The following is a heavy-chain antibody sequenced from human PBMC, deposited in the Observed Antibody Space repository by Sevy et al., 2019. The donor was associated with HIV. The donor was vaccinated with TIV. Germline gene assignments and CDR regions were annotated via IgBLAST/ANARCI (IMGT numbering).Heavy chain of an antibody. CDR2: ISSSGSYI. V-gene: IGHV3-21*01. Sequence: GGSLRLSCVASGFTFRSYTMKWVRQAPGKGLECVSSISSSGSYIYYADSVKGRFTISRDDAKNSLDLQMNTLRAEDAAXXXXXRXXXYDTRDFDYWGQGTLVTVSS. D-gene: IGHD3-22*01. CDR1: GFTFRSYT. J-gene: IGHJ4*02. CDR3: XRXXXYDTRDFDY.